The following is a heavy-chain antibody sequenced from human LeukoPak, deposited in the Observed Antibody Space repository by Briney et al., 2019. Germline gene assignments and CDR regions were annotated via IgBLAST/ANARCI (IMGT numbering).Heavy chain of an antibody. CDR1: GDSVSSNSAA. J-gene: IGHJ4*02. CDR2: TYYRSKWYN. CDR3: ARVRHYDSSGYYSYYFDY. Sequence: SQTLSLTCAISGDSVSSNSAAWNWIRQSPSRGLEWLGRTYYRSKWYNDYAVSVKSRITINPDTSKNQFSLQLNSVTPEDTAVYYCARVRHYDSSGYYSYYFDYWGQGTLVTVSS. V-gene: IGHV6-1*01. D-gene: IGHD3-22*01.